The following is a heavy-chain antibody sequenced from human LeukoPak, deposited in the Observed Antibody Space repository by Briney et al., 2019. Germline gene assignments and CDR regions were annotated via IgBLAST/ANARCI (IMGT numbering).Heavy chain of an antibody. J-gene: IGHJ6*02. V-gene: IGHV3-11*01. CDR3: ARAMVPVPRDYYYYGMDV. CDR2: ISSSGSTI. CDR1: GFTFSDYY. D-gene: IGHD3-10*01. Sequence: GGSLRLSCAASGFTFSDYYMSWIRQAPGKGLEWVSYISSSGSTIYYADSVKGRFTISRDNAKNSLYLQMNSLRAEDTAVYYCARAMVPVPRDYYYYGMDVWGQGTTVTVSS.